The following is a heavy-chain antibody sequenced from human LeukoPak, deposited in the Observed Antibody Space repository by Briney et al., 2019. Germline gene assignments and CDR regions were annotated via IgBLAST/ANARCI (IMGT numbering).Heavy chain of an antibody. V-gene: IGHV4-59*11. J-gene: IGHJ4*02. Sequence: SETLSLTCTVSGGSISSHYWSWIRQPPGRGLEWIGYIYYSGSTNYNPSLKSRVTISVDTSKNQFSLKPSSVTAADTAVYYCARDTPGSREGIDYWGQGTLVTVSS. CDR3: ARDTPGSREGIDY. CDR1: GGSISSHY. D-gene: IGHD6-13*01. CDR2: IYYSGST.